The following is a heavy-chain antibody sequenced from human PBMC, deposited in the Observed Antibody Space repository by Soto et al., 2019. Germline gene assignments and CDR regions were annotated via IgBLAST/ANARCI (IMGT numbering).Heavy chain of an antibody. CDR3: ARTTMVRGVINDYYYGMDV. Sequence: SETLSLTCTVSGGSISSYYWSWIRQPPGKGLEWIGYIYYGGSTNYNPSLKSRVTISVDTSKNQFSLKLSSVTAADTAAYYCARTTMVRGVINDYYYGMDVWGQGTTVTVSS. CDR1: GGSISSYY. J-gene: IGHJ6*02. V-gene: IGHV4-59*01. CDR2: IYYGGST. D-gene: IGHD3-10*01.